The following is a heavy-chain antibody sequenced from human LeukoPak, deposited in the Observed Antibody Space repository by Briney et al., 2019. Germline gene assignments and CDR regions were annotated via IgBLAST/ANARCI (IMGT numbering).Heavy chain of an antibody. CDR2: IRSKANSSAT. V-gene: IGHV3-73*01. D-gene: IGHD1-14*01. CDR3: TPSSEFDC. J-gene: IGHJ4*02. CDR1: GFTFSVSA. Sequence: GGSLRLSCAASGFTFSVSAMHWVRHTPGERLECVCRIRSKANSSATAYAASVKGTFTISRDDSNNTTYLQMNSLKTKHTAMYYCTPSSEFDCGGQRSLVSVSS.